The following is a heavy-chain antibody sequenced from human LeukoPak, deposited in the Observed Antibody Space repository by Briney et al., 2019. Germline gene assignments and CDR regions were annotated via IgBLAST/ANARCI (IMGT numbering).Heavy chain of an antibody. CDR2: IYTSGST. CDR3: ARSYSSSRATYFDY. J-gene: IGHJ4*02. D-gene: IGHD6-13*01. CDR1: GGSISSYY. V-gene: IGHV4-4*07. Sequence: PSETLSLTCTVSGGSISSYYWSWIRQPAGKGLEWIGRIYTSGSTNYNPSLKSRVTMSLDTSKNQFSLKLSSVTAADTAVYYCARSYSSSRATYFDYWGQGTLVTVSS.